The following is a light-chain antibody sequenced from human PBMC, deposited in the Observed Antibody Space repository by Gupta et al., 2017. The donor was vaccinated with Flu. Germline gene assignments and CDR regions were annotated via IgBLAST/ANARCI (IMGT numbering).Light chain of an antibody. J-gene: IGLJ3*02. V-gene: IGLV1-51*02. CDR2: EDD. Sequence: QSVLPQPPSVSAAPGQKVSISCSESSYNIGRNYVSWYQHVPGTAPKVLIFEDDNRPSGIPDRFSGSKSGTAATLTIXGXQTGDEXDYYCGAYANSMSGVVFGEGTKLTVL. CDR3: GAYANSMSGVV. CDR1: SYNIGRNY.